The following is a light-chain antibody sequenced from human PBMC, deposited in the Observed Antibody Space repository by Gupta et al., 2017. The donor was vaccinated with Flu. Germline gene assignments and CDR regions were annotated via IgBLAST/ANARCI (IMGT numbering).Light chain of an antibody. CDR3: QSADNTDVV. CDR2: KDT. CDR1: VLSKQY. Sequence: SFDLTQPPSLSVSPGQTARITCFGDVLSKQYTYWYQQRPGQAPVVLIYKDTERPSGIPERFSGSSSGTSATLTISGVQAEEAADDYCQSADNTDVVFGGGTRLTVL. V-gene: IGLV3-25*02. J-gene: IGLJ2*01.